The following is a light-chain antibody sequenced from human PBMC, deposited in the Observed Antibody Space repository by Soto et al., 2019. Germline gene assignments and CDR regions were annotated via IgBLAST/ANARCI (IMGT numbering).Light chain of an antibody. J-gene: IGKJ1*01. CDR3: HQYGSSPWT. CDR2: DAS. CDR1: QSVSSN. Sequence: EIVMTQSPATLPVSPGERATLSYRASQSVSSNLAWYQQKPGQAPRLLIYDASNRATGIPARFSGSGSGTDFTLTISRLEPEDFAVYYCHQYGSSPWTFGQGTKVDIK. V-gene: IGKV3-20*01.